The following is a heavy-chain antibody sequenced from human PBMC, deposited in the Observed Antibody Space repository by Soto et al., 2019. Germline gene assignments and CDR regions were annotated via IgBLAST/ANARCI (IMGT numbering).Heavy chain of an antibody. D-gene: IGHD3-22*01. V-gene: IGHV4-30-4*01. J-gene: IGHJ4*01. CDR3: ARDGDYYDSSGYYIPGGY. Sequence: SETLSLTCTVSGGSISSGDYYWSWIRQPPGKGLEWIGYIYYSGSTYYNPSLKSRVTISVDTSKNQFSLKLRSVTAADTAVYYCARDGDYYDSSGYYIPGGYW. CDR1: GGSISSGDYY. CDR2: IYYSGST.